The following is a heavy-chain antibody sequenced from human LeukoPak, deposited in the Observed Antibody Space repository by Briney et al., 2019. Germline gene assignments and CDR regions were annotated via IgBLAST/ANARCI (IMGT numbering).Heavy chain of an antibody. D-gene: IGHD2-15*01. CDR1: GFTFSNNW. Sequence: GGSLRLSCAASGFTFSNNWMGWVRQAPGKGLEWVANIKQDGSETYYVDSVKGRFTISRDNGKNSLLLQMNSLRAEDTAVYYCARLIRPVIGSFIRTYNWFDPWGQGTLVTVSS. CDR2: IKQDGSET. J-gene: IGHJ5*02. CDR3: ARLIRPVIGSFIRTYNWFDP. V-gene: IGHV3-7*05.